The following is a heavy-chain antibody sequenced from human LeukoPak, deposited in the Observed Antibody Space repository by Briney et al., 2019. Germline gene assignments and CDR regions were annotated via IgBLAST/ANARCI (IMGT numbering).Heavy chain of an antibody. CDR2: LYSSGNT. CDR3: ARHFGSGSRDAFDI. D-gene: IGHD3-10*01. J-gene: IGHJ3*02. V-gene: IGHV4-4*07. Sequence: SSETLSLTCTVSGGSINTYYWSWIRQTAGKGLEWIGRLYSSGNTNYNPSLKSRVTMSLDRSKNQFSLNLSSVTAADTAVYYCARHFGSGSRDAFDIWGQGTMVTVSS. CDR1: GGSINTYY.